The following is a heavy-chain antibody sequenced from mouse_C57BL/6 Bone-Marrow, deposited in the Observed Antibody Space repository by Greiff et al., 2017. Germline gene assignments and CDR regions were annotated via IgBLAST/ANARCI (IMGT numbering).Heavy chain of an antibody. CDR3: ARSGSSPWYFDV. CDR1: GYTFTSYW. J-gene: IGHJ1*03. D-gene: IGHD1-1*01. CDR2: IHPNSGST. Sequence: QVQLQQPGAELVKPGASVKFSCKASGYTFTSYWMHWVKQRPGQGLEWIGMIHPNSGSTNYNEKFKSKATLTVDKSSSTAYMQLSSLTSEDSAVYSCARSGSSPWYFDVWGRGTTVTVSA. V-gene: IGHV1-64*01.